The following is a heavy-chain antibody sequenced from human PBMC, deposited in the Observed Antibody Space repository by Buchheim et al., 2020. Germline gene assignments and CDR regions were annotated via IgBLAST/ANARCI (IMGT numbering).Heavy chain of an antibody. J-gene: IGHJ4*02. CDR3: ARYYDFWSGLDH. CDR1: GGSISSDY. CDR2: RSHSGTT. D-gene: IGHD3-3*01. Sequence: QVQLQESGPGLVKPSETLSLTCAVSGGSISSDYWGWIRQTPGKGLEWIGYRSHSGTTNYHPSLKSRFTISLDTSKNQFSLKLGSVTAANTAVYYCARYYDFWSGLDHWGQGTL. V-gene: IGHV4-4*08.